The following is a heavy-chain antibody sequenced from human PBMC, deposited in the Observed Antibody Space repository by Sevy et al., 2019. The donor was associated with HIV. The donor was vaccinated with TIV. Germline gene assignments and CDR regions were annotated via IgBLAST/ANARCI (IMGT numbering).Heavy chain of an antibody. J-gene: IGHJ4*02. D-gene: IGHD2-8*01. CDR2: LSFGCGKI. CDR3: AREGCSRPHDY. Sequence: GGSLRLSCAASGFAFYEYSMSWIRQAPGKGLEWVATLSFGCGKINYADSVKGRFTISRESSKNSFYLQMDNLRVEDTALYYCAREGCSRPHDYWGQGTRVTVSS. V-gene: IGHV3-23*01. CDR1: GFAFYEYS.